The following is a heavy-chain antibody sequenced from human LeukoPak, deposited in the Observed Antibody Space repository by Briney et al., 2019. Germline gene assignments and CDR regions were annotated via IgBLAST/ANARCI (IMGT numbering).Heavy chain of an antibody. CDR2: IIPIIGTA. V-gene: IGHV1-69*06. D-gene: IGHD2-21*02. Sequence: SVKVSCKASGGTFSSYTINWVRQAPGQGLEWMGGIIPIIGTADYAQEFQGRVTITADKSTSTTYMELSSLRSEDTAVYYCARTVVVTAEHAFDIRGQGTMVIVSS. J-gene: IGHJ3*02. CDR1: GGTFSSYT. CDR3: ARTVVVTAEHAFDI.